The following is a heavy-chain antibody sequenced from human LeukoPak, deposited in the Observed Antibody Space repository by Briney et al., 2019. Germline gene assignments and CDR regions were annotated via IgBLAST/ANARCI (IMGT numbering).Heavy chain of an antibody. V-gene: IGHV4-39*01. Sequence: SETLSLTCTVSGVSISSSSYYWGWIRQPPGKGLEWIGSIYYSGSTYYNPSLKSRVTISVDTSKNQFSLKLSSVTAADTAVYYCARVGGTNYYYYGMDVWGQGTTVTVSS. CDR2: IYYSGST. CDR1: GVSISSSSYY. J-gene: IGHJ6*02. CDR3: ARVGGTNYYYYGMDV. D-gene: IGHD2-2*01.